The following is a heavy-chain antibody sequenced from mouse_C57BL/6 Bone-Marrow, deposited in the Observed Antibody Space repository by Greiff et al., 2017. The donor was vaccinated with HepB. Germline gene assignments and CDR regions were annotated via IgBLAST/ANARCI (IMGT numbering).Heavy chain of an antibody. CDR2: IDPEDGET. D-gene: IGHD2-13*01. V-gene: IGHV14-2*01. CDR1: GFNIKDYY. J-gene: IGHJ3*01. Sequence: EVQVVESGAELVKPGASVKLSCTASGFNIKDYYMHWVTQRTEQGLEWIGRIDPEDGETTSAPKFQGKATITADTSSNTAYLQLSSLTSEDTAVYYCARSGYDYSGYAWFAYWGQGTLVTVSA. CDR3: ARSGYDYSGYAWFAY.